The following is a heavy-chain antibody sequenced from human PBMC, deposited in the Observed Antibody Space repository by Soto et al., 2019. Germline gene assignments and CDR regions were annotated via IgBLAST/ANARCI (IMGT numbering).Heavy chain of an antibody. CDR3: VKRICTAGTCYHDF. Sequence: GGSLRLSCAASGFIFRDYPMGWVRQAPGKGLDWVSAISATSGSTYYADSVKGRFTISRDNSKSMLFLQMSSLGADDTALYYCVKRICTAGTCYHDFWGQGALVTVSS. V-gene: IGHV3-23*01. J-gene: IGHJ4*02. CDR2: ISATSGST. D-gene: IGHD2-8*02. CDR1: GFIFRDYP.